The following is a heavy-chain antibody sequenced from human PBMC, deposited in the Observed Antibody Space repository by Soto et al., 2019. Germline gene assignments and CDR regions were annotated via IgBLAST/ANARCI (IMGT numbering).Heavy chain of an antibody. CDR1: GGSISSSSYY. CDR3: ARQKIPSDEGPYDYIWGSYPQPGALYYYYMDV. J-gene: IGHJ6*03. D-gene: IGHD3-16*02. Sequence: SETLSLTCTVSGGSISSSSYYWGWIRQPPGKGLEWIGSIYYSGSTYYNPSLKSRVTISVDTSKNQFSLKLSSVTAADTAVYYCARQKIPSDEGPYDYIWGSYPQPGALYYYYMDVWGKGTTVTVSS. V-gene: IGHV4-39*01. CDR2: IYYSGST.